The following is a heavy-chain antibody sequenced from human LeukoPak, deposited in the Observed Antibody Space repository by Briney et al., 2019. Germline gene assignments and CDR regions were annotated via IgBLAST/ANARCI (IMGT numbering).Heavy chain of an antibody. CDR2: IVVGSGNT. J-gene: IGHJ4*02. CDR3: ARGPPNWGYDY. CDR1: GFTFTSSA. D-gene: IGHD7-27*01. V-gene: IGHV1-58*01. Sequence: SVKVSCKASGFTFTSSAVQWVRQARGQRLEWIGWIVVGSGNTNYAQKFQDRVTMTRNTSISTAYMELSSLRSDDTAVYYCARGPPNWGYDYWGPGTLVTVSS.